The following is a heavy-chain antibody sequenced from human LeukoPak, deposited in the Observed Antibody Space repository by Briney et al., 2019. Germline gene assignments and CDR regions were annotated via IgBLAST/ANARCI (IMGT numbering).Heavy chain of an antibody. CDR2: IYTSGST. CDR3: ARGHDYGDYYT. D-gene: IGHD4-17*01. CDR1: GGSISSGSYY. J-gene: IGHJ5*02. V-gene: IGHV4-61*02. Sequence: PSETLSLTCTVSGGSISSGSYYWSWIRQPAGKGLEWIGRIYTSGSTNYNPSLKSRVTISVDTSKNQFSLKLSSVTAADTAVYYCARGHDYGDYYTWGQGTLVTVSS.